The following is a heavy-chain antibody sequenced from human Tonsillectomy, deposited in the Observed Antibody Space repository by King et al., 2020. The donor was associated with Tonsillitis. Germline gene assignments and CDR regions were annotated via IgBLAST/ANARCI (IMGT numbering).Heavy chain of an antibody. D-gene: IGHD4-17*01. J-gene: IGHJ4*02. V-gene: IGHV3-23*04. CDR2: VSGSGGGI. CDR1: GFTFYNYA. Sequence: VQLVESGGGLVQPGGSLRLSCVASGFTFYNYAMNWVRQAPGKGLEWVSGVSGSGGGISYADSVKGRFTISRDNSKNTVYLHLSGLRAEDTAVYYCAKGHAGSGSTVTTSFDSWGQGTLVTVSS. CDR3: AKGHAGSGSTVTTSFDS.